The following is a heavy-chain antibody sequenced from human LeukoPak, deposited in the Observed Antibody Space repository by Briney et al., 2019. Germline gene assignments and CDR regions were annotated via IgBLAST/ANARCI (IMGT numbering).Heavy chain of an antibody. CDR2: IIPIFGTA. Sequence: SVKVSCKASGGTFSSYAISWVRQAPGQGLEWMGGIIPIFGTANYAQKFQGRVTITADESTSTAYMELSSLRSKDTAVYYCARDPPFNPAPLGMDVWGQGTTVTVSS. CDR1: GGTFSSYA. CDR3: ARDPPFNPAPLGMDV. V-gene: IGHV1-69*13. J-gene: IGHJ6*02.